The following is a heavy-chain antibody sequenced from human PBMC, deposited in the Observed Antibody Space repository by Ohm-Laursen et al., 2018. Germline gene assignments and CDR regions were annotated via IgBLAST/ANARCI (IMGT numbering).Heavy chain of an antibody. CDR2: INYRGNT. J-gene: IGHJ4*02. CDR3: ARDGSKDFYFDY. CDR1: GASIEDYY. Sequence: TLSLTCTVSGASIEDYYWTWIRQAPGKTLEWIASINYRGNTNYNPSLKSRVTMSAHTSKNQFSLKLSSVTAADTAVYYCARDGSKDFYFDYWGQGTLVTVSS. V-gene: IGHV4-59*12. D-gene: IGHD2-2*03.